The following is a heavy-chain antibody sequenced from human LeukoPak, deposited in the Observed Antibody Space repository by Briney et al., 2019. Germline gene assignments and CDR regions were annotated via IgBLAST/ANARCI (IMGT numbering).Heavy chain of an antibody. Sequence: GASVKVSCKASGDSFSTYAISWVRQAPGQGLEWMGGIFPMFETANYAQRFQGRLTITADIATSTAHMDLSSLKSEDTAVYYCARGVTSYGTRLTYWGQGTLVTVSS. J-gene: IGHJ4*02. CDR3: ARGVTSYGTRLTY. CDR1: GDSFSTYA. V-gene: IGHV1-69*06. D-gene: IGHD3-16*01. CDR2: IFPMFETA.